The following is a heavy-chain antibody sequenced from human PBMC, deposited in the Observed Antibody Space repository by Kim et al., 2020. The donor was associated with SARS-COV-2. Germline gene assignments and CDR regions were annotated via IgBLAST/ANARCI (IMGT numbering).Heavy chain of an antibody. J-gene: IGHJ5*02. Sequence: STNYNPSLKSRVTISVDTSKNQFSLKLSSVTAADTAVYYCARKLTAAIDPWGQGTLVTVSS. CDR3: ARKLTAAIDP. V-gene: IGHV4-34*01. D-gene: IGHD6-13*01. CDR2: ST.